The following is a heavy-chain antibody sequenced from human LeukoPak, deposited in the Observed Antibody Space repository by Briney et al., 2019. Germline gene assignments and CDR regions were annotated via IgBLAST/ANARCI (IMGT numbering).Heavy chain of an antibody. CDR3: AKHFFGSGSYYNVDY. CDR1: GFTFSSYA. Sequence: GGSLRLSCAASGFTFSSYAMTWVRQAPGKGLEWVSALTGSGGSGGRTYYADSVKGRFTIPRDNSKNTLYLQMNSLRADDTAVYYCAKHFFGSGSYYNVDYWGQGTLVTVSS. D-gene: IGHD3-10*01. V-gene: IGHV3-23*01. J-gene: IGHJ4*02. CDR2: LTGSGGSGGRT.